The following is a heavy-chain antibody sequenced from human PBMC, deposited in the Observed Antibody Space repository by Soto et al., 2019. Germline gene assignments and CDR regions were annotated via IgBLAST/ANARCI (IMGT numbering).Heavy chain of an antibody. V-gene: IGHV4-30-2*01. D-gene: IGHD6-25*01. Sequence: PSETLSLTCAFSVVSISRSGYSCSWIRQPPGKGLEWIGYIFHSGTTYYNPSLKNRLTISIDRSKNQFSLKLGSVTAADTAVYYCASVPTEASINPYCEYWGLGIPVIVS. CDR2: IFHSGTT. CDR1: VVSISRSGYS. J-gene: IGHJ4*02. CDR3: ASVPTEASINPYCEY.